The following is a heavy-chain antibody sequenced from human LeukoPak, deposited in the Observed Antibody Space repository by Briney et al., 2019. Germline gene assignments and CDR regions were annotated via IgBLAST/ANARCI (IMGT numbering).Heavy chain of an antibody. CDR3: ARDPIWFGDADSYYFDY. CDR1: GFTFSSYS. J-gene: IGHJ4*02. V-gene: IGHV3-30*03. D-gene: IGHD3-10*01. CDR2: ISYDGSNK. Sequence: GGSLRLSCAASGFTFSSYSMNWVRQAPGKGLEWVAVISYDGSNKYYADSVKGRFTISRDNTKNTLYLQMNSLRAEDTAVYYCARDPIWFGDADSYYFDYWGQGTLVTVSS.